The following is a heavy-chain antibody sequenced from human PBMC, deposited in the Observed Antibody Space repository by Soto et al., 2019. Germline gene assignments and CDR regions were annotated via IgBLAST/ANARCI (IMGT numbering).Heavy chain of an antibody. Sequence: GESLKISCKGSGYSFTSYWIGWVRQMPGKGLEWMGIIYPGDSDTRYSPSFQGQVTISADKSISTAYLQWSSLKASDTAMYYCARLLLSGYYTYYFDYWGQGTLVTVSS. D-gene: IGHD3-22*01. CDR3: ARLLLSGYYTYYFDY. CDR1: GYSFTSYW. CDR2: IYPGDSDT. J-gene: IGHJ4*02. V-gene: IGHV5-51*01.